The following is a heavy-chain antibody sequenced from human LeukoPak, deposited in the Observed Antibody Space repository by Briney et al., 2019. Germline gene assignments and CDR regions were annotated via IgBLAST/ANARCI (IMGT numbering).Heavy chain of an antibody. CDR3: ARDVGTSGWYTFDY. D-gene: IGHD6-19*01. J-gene: IGHJ4*02. V-gene: IGHV6-1*01. CDR1: ADSLRIEKGV. CDR2: TYYWSKWYV. Sequence: SQTLSLSCALSADSLRIEKGVWNGIRQSPSRDLEWLGRTYYWSKWYVEYAESLKGRITISPDTSKNQFSLQLNSGTPEDTAVYYCARDVGTSGWYTFDYWGQGTPVAVSS.